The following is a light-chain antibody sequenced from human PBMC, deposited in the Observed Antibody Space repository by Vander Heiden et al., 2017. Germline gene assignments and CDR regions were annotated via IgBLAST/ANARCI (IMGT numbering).Light chain of an antibody. CDR3: QLNYSTLSLT. V-gene: IGKV1-39*01. CDR1: QSISSY. CDR2: AAS. Sequence: DIQMTQSPSSLSASVGDRVTITCRASQSISSYLNWYQQKPGKAPKLLIYAASSLQSGVPSRFSGSGSGTDFTLTISSLQPEDFATYYCQLNYSTLSLTFGGGTKVEIK. J-gene: IGKJ4*01.